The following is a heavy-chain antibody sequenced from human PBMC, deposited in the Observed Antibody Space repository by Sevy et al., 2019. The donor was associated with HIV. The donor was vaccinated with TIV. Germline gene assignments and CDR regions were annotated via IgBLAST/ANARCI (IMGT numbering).Heavy chain of an antibody. CDR2: ISSSSSYI. CDR1: GFTFSSYS. D-gene: IGHD4-4*01. CDR3: ARGPTVTTQNLDFDY. V-gene: IGHV3-21*01. J-gene: IGHJ4*02. Sequence: GGSLRLSCAASGFTFSSYSMNWVRQAPGKGLEWVSSISSSSSYIYYADSVKGRFTISRDNAKNSLYLQMNSLRAEDTAVYYCARGPTVTTQNLDFDYWGQGTLVTVSS.